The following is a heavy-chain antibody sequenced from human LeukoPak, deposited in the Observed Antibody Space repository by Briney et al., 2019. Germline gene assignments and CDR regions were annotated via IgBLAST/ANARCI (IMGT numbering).Heavy chain of an antibody. J-gene: IGHJ4*02. D-gene: IGHD5-12*01. V-gene: IGHV3-7*05. CDR1: RFTFSSYW. CDR3: TREGGYGGVFDY. Sequence: PGGSLRLSCAASRFTFSSYWMTWVRQAPGKGLEWVANIKQDGSEKYYVGSVKGRFTISRDNTKNLLYLQMNSLRAEDTAVYYCTREGGYGGVFDYWGQGTLVTVSS. CDR2: IKQDGSEK.